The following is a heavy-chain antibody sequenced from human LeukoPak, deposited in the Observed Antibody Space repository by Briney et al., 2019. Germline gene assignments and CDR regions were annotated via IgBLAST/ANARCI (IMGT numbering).Heavy chain of an antibody. CDR2: IYPGDSDT. CDR3: TRSPAGCSGISCSAGY. V-gene: IGHV5-51*01. J-gene: IGHJ4*02. Sequence: GESLKISCKCSGYSFTSYWIAWVRQMPGKGLEWMGIIYPGDSDTRYSPSFQGQVTISADKSISTAYLQWSSLKASDTAIYYCTRSPAGCSGISCSAGYWGQGTLVTVSS. D-gene: IGHD2-2*01. CDR1: GYSFTSYW.